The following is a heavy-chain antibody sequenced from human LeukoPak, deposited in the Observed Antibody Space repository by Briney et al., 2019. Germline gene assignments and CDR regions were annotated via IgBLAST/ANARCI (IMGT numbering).Heavy chain of an antibody. J-gene: IGHJ5*02. CDR2: IKSKTDGGTT. CDR3: KQKTAYEMLNWFDP. V-gene: IGHV3-15*01. D-gene: IGHD2-2*01. CDR1: GFTFSNAW. Sequence: GGSLRLSCAAAGFTFSNAWMRWLRQAPGKELEWVGRIKSKTDGGTTEYAAHVKGRFTISRDDSKNTLYLQMNSLKTEDTAVYFFKQKTAYEMLNWFDPWGQGTLVTVSS.